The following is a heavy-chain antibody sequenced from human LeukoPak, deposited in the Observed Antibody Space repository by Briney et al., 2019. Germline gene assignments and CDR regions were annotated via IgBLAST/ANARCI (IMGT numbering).Heavy chain of an antibody. CDR2: IYHSGST. CDR3: ARGVDGDPGAFDI. J-gene: IGHJ3*02. Sequence: SETLSLTCTVSGGSISSGGYSWSWIRQPPGKGLEWIGYIYHSGSTYYNPSLKSRVTISVDRSKNQFSLKLSSVTAADTAVYYCARGVDGDPGAFDIWGQGTMVTVSS. D-gene: IGHD4-17*01. CDR1: GGSISSGGYS. V-gene: IGHV4-30-2*01.